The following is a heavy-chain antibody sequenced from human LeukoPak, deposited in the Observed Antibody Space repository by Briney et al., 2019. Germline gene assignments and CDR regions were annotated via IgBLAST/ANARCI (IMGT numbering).Heavy chain of an antibody. Sequence: PGGSLRLSCAASGFTFSSYVMSWVRQAPGKGLEWVSAISGSGGSIYYADSVKGRSTISRDNSKDTLYLQMNSLRAEVTAVYYCAKGYSSGWYDADFDSWGQGTLVTVSS. CDR3: AKGYSSGWYDADFDS. D-gene: IGHD6-19*01. CDR2: ISGSGGSI. CDR1: GFTFSSYV. V-gene: IGHV3-23*01. J-gene: IGHJ4*02.